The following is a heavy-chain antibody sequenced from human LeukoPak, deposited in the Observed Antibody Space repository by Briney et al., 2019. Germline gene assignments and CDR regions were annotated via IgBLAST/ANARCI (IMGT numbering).Heavy chain of an antibody. V-gene: IGHV3-48*01. J-gene: IGHJ6*03. CDR3: VRSSGSSSPTAWEYYYFMDV. CDR1: GLTFSSSS. CDR2: ISSSGTTI. D-gene: IGHD3-10*01. Sequence: GGSLRLSCAASGLTFSSSSMNWVRQAPGKGLERVSYISSSGTTIYYADSVKGRFTLSKDTSKRTLYLQMTSLRGDDTAVYYCVRSSGSSSPTAWEYYYFMDVWGEGTMVTVSS.